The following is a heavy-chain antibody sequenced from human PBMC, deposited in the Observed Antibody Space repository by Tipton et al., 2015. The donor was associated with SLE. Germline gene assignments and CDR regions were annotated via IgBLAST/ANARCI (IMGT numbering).Heavy chain of an antibody. V-gene: IGHV4-4*02. CDR3: ARTLDALDI. CDR2: AYTTGSP. Sequence: TLSLTCAVSGGSINSYNWWTWVRQPPGKGLEWIGRAYTTGSPYYNPSLESRVAISMDTSKNQFSLKLTAVTAADTAVYYCARTLDALDIWGQGTMVTVSS. CDR1: GGSINSYNW. J-gene: IGHJ3*02.